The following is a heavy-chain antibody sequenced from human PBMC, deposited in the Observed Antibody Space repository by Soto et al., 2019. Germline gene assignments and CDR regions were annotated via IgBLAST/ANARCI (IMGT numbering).Heavy chain of an antibody. Sequence: SETLSLTCTVSGGSISSGGYYWSWIRQHPGKGLEWIGYIYYSGSTYYNPSLKSRVTISVDTSKNQFSLKLSSVTAADTAVYYCARPLHSYGSRGDYLTHYKYGMVVLGPETTL. CDR3: ARPLHSYGSRGDYLTHYKYGMVV. V-gene: IGHV4-31*03. D-gene: IGHD2-15*01. CDR2: IYYSGST. CDR1: GGSISSGGYY. J-gene: IGHJ6*02.